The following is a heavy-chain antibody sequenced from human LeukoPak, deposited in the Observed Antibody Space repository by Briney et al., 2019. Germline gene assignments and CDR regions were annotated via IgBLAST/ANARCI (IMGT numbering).Heavy chain of an antibody. CDR3: VRVVGEAFFDY. CDR2: TRKKVNSYTT. CDR1: GFTFSDHY. D-gene: IGHD1-26*01. Sequence: SGGSLRLSCEASGFTFSDHYMDWVRQAPGKGLEWVGRTRKKVNSYTTEYAASVKGRFTISRGDSKNSLYLQLNSLKTEDTAVYYCVRVVGEAFFDYWGQGTLVTVSS. J-gene: IGHJ4*02. V-gene: IGHV3-72*01.